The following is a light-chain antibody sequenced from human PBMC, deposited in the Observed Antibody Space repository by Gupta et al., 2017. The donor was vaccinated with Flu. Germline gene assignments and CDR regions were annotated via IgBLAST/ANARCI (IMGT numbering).Light chain of an antibody. J-gene: IGKJ1*01. Sequence: PSSLSASVGDRVTITCRASQRISSYLNWYQQKPGKAPKLLIYAASSLESGVPSRFSGSGSGTDFTLTISRLQPEDFATYYCHHRDSTPKTFGQGTKVEIK. CDR3: HHRDSTPKT. CDR2: AAS. CDR1: QRISSY. V-gene: IGKV1-39*01.